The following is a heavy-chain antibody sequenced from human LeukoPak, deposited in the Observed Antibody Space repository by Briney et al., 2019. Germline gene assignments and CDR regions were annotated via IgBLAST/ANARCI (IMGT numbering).Heavy chain of an antibody. V-gene: IGHV3-23*01. J-gene: IGHJ5*02. Sequence: GGSLRLSCAASGFTFSSYAMSWVRQAPGKGLEWVSSISGISGSTSYADSVKGRFTISRDNSKNTLYLQMNSLRAEDTAVYYCAKDPKPYDYVWGSYRFNWFDPWGQGTLVTVSS. CDR2: ISGISGST. CDR1: GFTFSSYA. CDR3: AKDPKPYDYVWGSYRFNWFDP. D-gene: IGHD3-16*02.